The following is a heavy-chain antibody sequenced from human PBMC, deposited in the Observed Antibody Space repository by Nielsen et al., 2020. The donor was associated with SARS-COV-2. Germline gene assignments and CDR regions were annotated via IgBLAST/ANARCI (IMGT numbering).Heavy chain of an antibody. J-gene: IGHJ4*02. CDR1: GGSISSGGYY. D-gene: IGHD3-10*01. CDR2: IYYSGST. V-gene: IGHV4-31*03. Sequence: SETLSLTCTVSGGSISSGGYYWSWIRQHPGKGLEWIGYIYYSGSTYYNPSLKSRVTISVDTSKNQFSLKLSSVTAADTAVYYCARDDYYGSGSYDYWGQGTLVTVSS. CDR3: ARDDYYGSGSYDY.